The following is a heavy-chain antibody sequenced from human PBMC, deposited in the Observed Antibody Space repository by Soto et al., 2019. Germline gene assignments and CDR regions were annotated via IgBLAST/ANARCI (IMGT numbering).Heavy chain of an antibody. Sequence: SVKVFCKASGGTFRSYAIRWVRQAGGEGLEWMGGIIPIFGTANYAQKFQGRVTITANESTSTAYMELSSLKSEDTTLYYCARAPATVTQNYYYYYGINVWGQGTTVTFSS. J-gene: IGHJ6*02. CDR3: ARAPATVTQNYYYYYGINV. CDR1: GGTFRSYA. CDR2: IIPIFGTA. D-gene: IGHD4-17*01. V-gene: IGHV1-69*13.